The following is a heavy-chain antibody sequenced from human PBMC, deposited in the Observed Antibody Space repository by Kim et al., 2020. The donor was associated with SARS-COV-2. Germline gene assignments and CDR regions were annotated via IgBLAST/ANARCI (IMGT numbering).Heavy chain of an antibody. CDR1: GFTFSSYS. CDR3: ARDLPEGYFDWLFFSDY. CDR2: ISSSSSYI. D-gene: IGHD3-9*01. V-gene: IGHV3-21*01. J-gene: IGHJ4*02. Sequence: GGSLRLSCAASGFTFSSYSMNWVRQAPGKGLEWVSSISSSSSYIYYADSVKGRFTISRDNAKNSLYLQMNSLRAEDTAVYYCARDLPEGYFDWLFFSDYWGQGTLVTVSS.